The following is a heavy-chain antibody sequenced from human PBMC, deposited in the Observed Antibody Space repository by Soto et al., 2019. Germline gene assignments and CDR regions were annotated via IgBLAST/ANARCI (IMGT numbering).Heavy chain of an antibody. CDR1: GGSISSGGYY. V-gene: IGHV4-31*03. D-gene: IGHD5-12*01. CDR3: ARFRGYDFSERTYYFDY. CDR2: IYYSGST. J-gene: IGHJ4*02. Sequence: PSETLSLTCTVSGGSISSGGYYWSWIRQHPGKGLEWIGYIYYSGSTYYNPSLKSRVTISVDTSKNQFSLKLSSVTAGDTAVYYCARFRGYDFSERTYYFDYWGQGTLFTVSS.